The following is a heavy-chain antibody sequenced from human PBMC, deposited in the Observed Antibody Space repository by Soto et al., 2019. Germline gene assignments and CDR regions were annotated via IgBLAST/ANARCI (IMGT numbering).Heavy chain of an antibody. CDR3: ARVPNLDYDYVWGSYRYNYFDY. CDR2: IIPIFGTA. V-gene: IGHV1-69*01. CDR1: GGTFSSYA. D-gene: IGHD3-16*02. J-gene: IGHJ4*02. Sequence: QVQLVQTGAEVKKPGSSVKVSCKASGGTFSSYAISWVRQAPGQGLEWMGGIIPIFGTANYSQKFLGRVTITADESSSTAYMELSSLRSEDTAVYYCARVPNLDYDYVWGSYRYNYFDYWGQGTLVTVSS.